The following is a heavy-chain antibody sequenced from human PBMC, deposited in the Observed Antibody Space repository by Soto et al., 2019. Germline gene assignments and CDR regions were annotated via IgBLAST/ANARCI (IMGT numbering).Heavy chain of an antibody. CDR2: ISDRGGST. Sequence: ESGGGLVQPGGGSLRLSCAASGFTFNNYAMSWVRQAPGKGLEWVSTISDRGGSTYYADPVKGRFTISRDNSKNTLYLQMNSLRAEDTAVYYCAKRSNTPAAMKSPFDYWGQGTLVTVSS. CDR1: GFTFNNYA. CDR3: AKRSNTPAAMKSPFDY. V-gene: IGHV3-23*01. D-gene: IGHD2-2*01. J-gene: IGHJ4*02.